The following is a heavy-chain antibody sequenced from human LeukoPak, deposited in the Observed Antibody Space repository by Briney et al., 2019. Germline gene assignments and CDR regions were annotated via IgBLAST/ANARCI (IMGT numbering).Heavy chain of an antibody. D-gene: IGHD2-21*01. Sequence: GGSLRLSCAASGFTFSSYSMNWVRQAPGKGLEWVSSISTDSSYIYFADSVKGRFTISRDNAKNSLYLQMNSLRAEDTAVYYCARDVAKDSWGREPWSPSPQ. CDR3: ARDVAKDS. V-gene: IGHV3-21*01. J-gene: IGHJ5*01. CDR1: GFTFSSYS. CDR2: ISTDSSYI.